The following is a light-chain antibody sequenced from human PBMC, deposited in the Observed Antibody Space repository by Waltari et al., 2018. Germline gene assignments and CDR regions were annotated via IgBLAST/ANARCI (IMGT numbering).Light chain of an antibody. CDR2: DDS. J-gene: IGLJ2*01. V-gene: IGLV3-21*02. Sequence: YVLTQPPSVSVAPGQTARITCVGNNIGDKRVHWYQQKPGQAPVLVVHDDSDRPPGVPGRFAGSNSGRAAPVTISRVEAGDEADYYCQVWVSGGDRVVFGGGTRLSVL. CDR3: QVWVSGGDRVV. CDR1: NIGDKR.